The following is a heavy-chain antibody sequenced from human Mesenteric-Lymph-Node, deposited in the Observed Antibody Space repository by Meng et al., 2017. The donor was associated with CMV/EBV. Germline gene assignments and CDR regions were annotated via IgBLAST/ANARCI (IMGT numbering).Heavy chain of an antibody. CDR1: GGSISSSSYY. CDR3: AREKSGYSLDDAFDI. J-gene: IGHJ3*02. CDR2: VYYSGTT. Sequence: SETLSLTCTVSGGSISSSSYYWGWIRQPPGKGLEWIGYVYYSGTTNYNPSLKSRVIISIDTSKMQFSLRLTSVTAADTAVYYCAREKSGYSLDDAFDIWGPGTMVTVSS. D-gene: IGHD3-3*01. V-gene: IGHV4-61*01.